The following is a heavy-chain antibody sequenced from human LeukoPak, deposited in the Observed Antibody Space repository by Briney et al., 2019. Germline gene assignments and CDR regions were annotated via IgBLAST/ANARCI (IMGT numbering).Heavy chain of an antibody. J-gene: IGHJ4*02. D-gene: IGHD5-24*01. V-gene: IGHV4-39*01. CDR2: IYYSGST. Sequence: SETLSLTCTVSTGSINSRSYYWGWIRQPPGKGLEWIGNIYYSGSTYYNPSRKSRVTISVDTSKNQFSLKLRSVTAADTAVYYCARLGEVGTMATRYYYFDYWGQGTLVTVSS. CDR3: ARLGEVGTMATRYYYFDY. CDR1: TGSINSRSYY.